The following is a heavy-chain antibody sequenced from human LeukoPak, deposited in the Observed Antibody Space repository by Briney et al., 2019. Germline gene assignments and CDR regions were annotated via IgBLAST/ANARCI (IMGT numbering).Heavy chain of an antibody. CDR3: ARVSARLEIYWYFDL. D-gene: IGHD5-24*01. CDR1: GVSISSYY. J-gene: IGHJ2*01. Sequence: SETLSLTCTVSGVSISSYYWSWIRQPPGKGLEWIGYIYYSGSTNYNPSLKSRVTISLDTSKNQFSLKLSSVTAADTAVYYCARVSARLEIYWYFDLWGRGTLVTVSS. V-gene: IGHV4-59*12. CDR2: IYYSGST.